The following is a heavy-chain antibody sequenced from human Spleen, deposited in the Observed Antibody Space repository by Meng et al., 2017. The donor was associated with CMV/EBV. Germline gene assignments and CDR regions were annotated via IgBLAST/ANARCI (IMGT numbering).Heavy chain of an antibody. Sequence: TFSDSYMSWIRQAPGKGLEWVSYISSSGSTMYYADSVKGRFTISRDNAKNSLFLQMNSLRAEDTAVYYCARGQLILPAAAMEYYFDYWGQGTLVTVSS. V-gene: IGHV3-11*04. CDR2: ISSSGSTM. D-gene: IGHD2-2*01. J-gene: IGHJ4*02. CDR3: ARGQLILPAAAMEYYFDY. CDR1: TFSDSY.